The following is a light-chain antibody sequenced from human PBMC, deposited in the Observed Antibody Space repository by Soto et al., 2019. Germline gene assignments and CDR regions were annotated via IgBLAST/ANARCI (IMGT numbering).Light chain of an antibody. Sequence: QSALTQPRSVSGSPGQSVTISCTGTSSDVGGYNYVSWYQQHPGKAPKPMIFDVSKRPSGVPDRFSGSKSANTASLTISGLQAEDEADYYCCSYAGSYTYVFGTGTKVTVL. CDR3: CSYAGSYTYV. J-gene: IGLJ1*01. CDR2: DVS. V-gene: IGLV2-11*01. CDR1: SSDVGGYNY.